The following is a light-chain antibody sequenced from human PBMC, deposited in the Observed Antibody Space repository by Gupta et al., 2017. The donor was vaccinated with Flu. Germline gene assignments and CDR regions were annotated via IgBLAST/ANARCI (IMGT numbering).Light chain of an antibody. J-gene: IGKJ1*01. CDR2: AAS. V-gene: IGKV1-39*01. CDR3: QQSDSTPVG. CDR1: QSISSY. Sequence: DIQMTQSPSSLSASVGDRVTITCRASQSISSYLNWYQQKPGKAPKLLIYAASSLQSGVPSRFSGSGSGTDFTLTISSLQPEDFATYYCQQSDSTPVGFGQGTKVEIK.